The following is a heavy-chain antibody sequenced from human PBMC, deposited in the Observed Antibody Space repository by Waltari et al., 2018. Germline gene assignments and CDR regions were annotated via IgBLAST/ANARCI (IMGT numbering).Heavy chain of an antibody. V-gene: IGHV3-7*03. CDR3: ARTGDDY. D-gene: IGHD1-1*01. J-gene: IGHJ4*02. CDR1: GFTFTGYW. CDR2: INQGGSDK. Sequence: EVQLVESGGGLVQPGGSLSLSFPASGFTFTGYWMSWVRQAPGKGLECVANINQGGSDKNYVDSVKGRFTISRDNAKNSLYLQMNSLRAEDTAVYYCARTGDDYWGQGTLVTVSS.